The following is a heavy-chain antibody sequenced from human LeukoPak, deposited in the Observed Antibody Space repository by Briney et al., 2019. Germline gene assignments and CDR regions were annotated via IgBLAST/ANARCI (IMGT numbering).Heavy chain of an antibody. Sequence: PGGSLRLSCAASGFTVSSNYMSWVRQAPGKGLEWVSVIYSGGSTYYADSVKGRFTISRDNSKNTLYLQMNSLRAEDTAVYYCARDPTHYYDSSGYLDDWGQGTLVTVSS. CDR2: IYSGGST. J-gene: IGHJ4*02. D-gene: IGHD3-22*01. V-gene: IGHV3-66*01. CDR1: GFTVSSNY. CDR3: ARDPTHYYDSSGYLDD.